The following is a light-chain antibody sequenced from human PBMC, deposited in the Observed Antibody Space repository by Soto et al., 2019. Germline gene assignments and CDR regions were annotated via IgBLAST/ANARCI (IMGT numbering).Light chain of an antibody. Sequence: DIQMTQSPSSLSASVGDRVTITCRASQGISSYLAWYQQKPGKVPKLLIYAASTLQSGVPSRFSGSGSGTDFSLTISSLQPEDVATYYCQRYNSAPPLTFGGGTKVDIK. CDR2: AAS. V-gene: IGKV1-27*01. CDR1: QGISSY. J-gene: IGKJ4*01. CDR3: QRYNSAPPLT.